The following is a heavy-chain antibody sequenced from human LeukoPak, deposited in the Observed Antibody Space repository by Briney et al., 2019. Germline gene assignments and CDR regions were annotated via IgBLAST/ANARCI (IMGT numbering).Heavy chain of an antibody. J-gene: IGHJ4*02. Sequence: GGSLRLSCAVSEFTFRSYSMNWFRQAPGKVLEWIPSIGSSSSYIYYADSVKGRFTISRDNAKNSLYLQMNSLRAEDMALYFFEKKRHYDILTGYFDYWGQGTLVTVSS. CDR1: EFTFRSYS. CDR2: IGSSSSYI. V-gene: IGHV3-21*04. CDR3: EKKRHYDILTGYFDY. D-gene: IGHD3-9*01.